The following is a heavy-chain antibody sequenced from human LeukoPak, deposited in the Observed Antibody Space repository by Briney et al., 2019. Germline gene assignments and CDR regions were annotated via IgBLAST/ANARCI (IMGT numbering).Heavy chain of an antibody. CDR1: GYTFTSYA. CDR3: ARDLPHSSSWFDY. D-gene: IGHD6-13*01. Sequence: ASVKVSCKASGYTFTSYAMLWVRQAPGQRLEWMGWINAGNGNTKYSQKFQGRVTITRDTSASTAYMELSSLRSEDTAVYYCARDLPHSSSWFDYWGQGTLVTVSS. J-gene: IGHJ4*02. CDR2: INAGNGNT. V-gene: IGHV1-3*01.